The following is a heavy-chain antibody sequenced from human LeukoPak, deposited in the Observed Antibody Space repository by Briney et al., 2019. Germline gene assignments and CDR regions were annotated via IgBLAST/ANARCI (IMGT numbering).Heavy chain of an antibody. V-gene: IGHV4-39*07. CDR1: GGSISSSSYY. CDR3: ARLGGSYRGIWFDP. CDR2: IYYSGST. D-gene: IGHD1-26*01. J-gene: IGHJ5*02. Sequence: KPSETLSLTCTVSGGSISSSSYYWGWIRQPPGKGLEWIGSIYYSGSTYYNPSLKSRVTISVDTSKNQFSLKLSSVTAADTAVYYCARLGGSYRGIWFDPWGQGTLVTVSS.